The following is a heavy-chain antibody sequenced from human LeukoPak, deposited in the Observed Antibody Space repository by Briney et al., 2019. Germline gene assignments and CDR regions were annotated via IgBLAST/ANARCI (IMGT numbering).Heavy chain of an antibody. Sequence: GGSLRLSCAASGFTFSSYGMHWVRQAPRKGLEWVAVIWYDGSNKYYADSVKGRFTISRDNSKNTLYLQMNSLRAEDTAVYYCAKAGSGGPYYFDYWGQGTLVTVSS. J-gene: IGHJ4*02. V-gene: IGHV3-33*06. CDR3: AKAGSGGPYYFDY. D-gene: IGHD3-10*01. CDR2: IWYDGSNK. CDR1: GFTFSSYG.